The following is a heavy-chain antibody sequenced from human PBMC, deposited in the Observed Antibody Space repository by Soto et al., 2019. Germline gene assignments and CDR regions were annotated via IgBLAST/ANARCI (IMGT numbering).Heavy chain of an antibody. V-gene: IGHV3-15*07. Sequence: EMQLVQSGGGLVKPGGSLRLSCVASRFNFSAAWLNWIRQAPGKGLEWVGRIKPKSEGETADYTAPVRGRFTISRDDSHNPLHLQMDSLKTENTAVYYGATVPYSRGPNWGLGVLVTVSS. J-gene: IGHJ4*02. CDR3: ATVPYSRGPN. CDR1: RFNFSAAW. CDR2: IKPKSEGETA. D-gene: IGHD6-13*01.